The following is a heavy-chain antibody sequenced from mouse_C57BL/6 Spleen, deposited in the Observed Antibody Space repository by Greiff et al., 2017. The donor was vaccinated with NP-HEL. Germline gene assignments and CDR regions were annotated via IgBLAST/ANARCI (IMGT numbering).Heavy chain of an antibody. V-gene: IGHV5-6*01. CDR1: GFTFSSYG. CDR2: ISSGGSYT. J-gene: IGHJ2*01. Sequence: EVKVVESGGDLVKPGGSLKLSCAASGFTFSSYGMSWVRQTPDKRLEWVATISSGGSYTYYPDSVKGRFTISRDNAKNTLYLQMSSLKSEDTAMYYCARHDSYYGSSYYFDYWGQGTTLTVSS. CDR3: ARHDSYYGSSYYFDY. D-gene: IGHD1-1*01.